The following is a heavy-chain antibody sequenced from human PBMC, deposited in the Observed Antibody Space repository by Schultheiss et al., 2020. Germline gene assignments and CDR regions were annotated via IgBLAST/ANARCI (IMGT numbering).Heavy chain of an antibody. CDR3: AREVYGSDAFDI. CDR2: IYTSGST. CDR1: GGSISSGGYY. Sequence: SETLSLTCTVSGGSISSGGYYWSWIRQPAGKGLEWIGRIYTSGSTNYNPSLKSRVTISVDTSKNQFSLKLSSVTAADTAVYYCAREVYGSDAFDIWGQGTMVTVSS. J-gene: IGHJ3*02. D-gene: IGHD4-17*01. V-gene: IGHV4-61*02.